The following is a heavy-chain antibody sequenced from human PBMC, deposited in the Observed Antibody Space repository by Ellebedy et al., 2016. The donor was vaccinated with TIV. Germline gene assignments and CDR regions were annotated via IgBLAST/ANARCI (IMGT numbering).Heavy chain of an antibody. Sequence: SETLSLXCTVSGGSISSYYWSWIRQPAGKGLEWIGRIYTSGSTNYNPSLKSRVTMSVDTSKNQFSLKLSSVTAADTAVYYCAREKGPPDPSLDAFDIWGQGTMVTVSS. CDR3: AREKGPPDPSLDAFDI. V-gene: IGHV4-4*07. D-gene: IGHD1-14*01. CDR2: IYTSGST. J-gene: IGHJ3*02. CDR1: GGSISSYY.